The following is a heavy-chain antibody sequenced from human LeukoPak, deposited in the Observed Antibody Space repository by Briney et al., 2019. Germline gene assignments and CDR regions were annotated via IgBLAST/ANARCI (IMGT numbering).Heavy chain of an antibody. J-gene: IGHJ4*02. D-gene: IGHD4-17*01. V-gene: IGHV4-59*01. CDR3: ASANPLYGGYHFDF. CDR1: GGSISGYY. CDR2: VYYNGNT. Sequence: SETLSLTCTVSGGSISGYYWTWIRQPPGKGLDWIGFVYYNGNTRYNPSLKSRVTISVDTSENQFSLNPTSVTAADTAVYYCASANPLYGGYHFDFWGQGSLVTVPS.